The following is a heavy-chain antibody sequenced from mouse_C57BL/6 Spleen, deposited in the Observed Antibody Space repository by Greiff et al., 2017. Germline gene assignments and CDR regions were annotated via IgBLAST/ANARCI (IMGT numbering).Heavy chain of an antibody. CDR1: GYAFSSSW. V-gene: IGHV1-82*01. J-gene: IGHJ1*03. CDR3: ARWEGYYGSSYGYFDV. Sequence: VQLQQSGPELVKPGASVKISCKASGYAFSSSWMNWVKQRPGKGLEWIGRIYPGDGDTNYNGKFKGKATLTADKSSSTAYMQLSSLTSEDSAVYFCARWEGYYGSSYGYFDVWGTGTTVTVSS. CDR2: IYPGDGDT. D-gene: IGHD1-1*01.